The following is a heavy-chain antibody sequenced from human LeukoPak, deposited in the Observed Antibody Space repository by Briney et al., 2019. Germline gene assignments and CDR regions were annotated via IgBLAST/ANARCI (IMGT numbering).Heavy chain of an antibody. Sequence: GGSLRLSCSASGFTFSSYAMHWVRQAPGKGLEYVSAISSNGGSTYYADSVKGRFTISRDNSKNTLYLQMSSLRARSRAFDFCVKLPGYCSSTSCFPYGMDVWGQGTTVTVSS. CDR3: VKLPGYCSSTSCFPYGMDV. V-gene: IGHV3-64D*09. CDR2: ISSNGGST. J-gene: IGHJ6*02. D-gene: IGHD2-2*01. CDR1: GFTFSSYA.